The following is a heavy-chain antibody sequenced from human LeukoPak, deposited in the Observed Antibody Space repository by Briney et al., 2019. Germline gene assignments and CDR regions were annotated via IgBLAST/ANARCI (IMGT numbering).Heavy chain of an antibody. CDR3: ARGYCSGGSCYSVDY. D-gene: IGHD2-15*01. CDR1: GGTFSNFA. J-gene: IGHJ4*02. CDR2: IIPFFETA. V-gene: IGHV1-69*13. Sequence: GASVKVSCKASGGTFSNFAVTWVRQAPGQGLEWMGGIIPFFETANYAQKFQGRVTITADESTSTAYMELSSLRSEDTAVYYCARGYCSGGSCYSVDYWGQGTLVTVSS.